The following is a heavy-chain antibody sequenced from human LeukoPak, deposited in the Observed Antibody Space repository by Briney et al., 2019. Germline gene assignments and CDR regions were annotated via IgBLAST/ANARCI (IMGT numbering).Heavy chain of an antibody. J-gene: IGHJ4*02. Sequence: PSETLSLTCTVSGDSISTYYWSWIRQPPGKGLEWIGYIRYSGSANYNPSLRSRVTISIDTSKNQFSLKLSSVTAADTAVYHCARLVCDSRGYYFDYWGQGTLVTVSS. CDR2: IRYSGSA. V-gene: IGHV4-59*08. D-gene: IGHD3-22*01. CDR3: ARLVCDSRGYYFDY. CDR1: GDSISTYY.